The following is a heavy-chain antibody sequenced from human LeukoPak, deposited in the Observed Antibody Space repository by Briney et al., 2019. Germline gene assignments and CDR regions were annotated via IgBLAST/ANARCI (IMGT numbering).Heavy chain of an antibody. CDR3: ARLRVSSASFDP. CDR2: ISSTGSTI. J-gene: IGHJ5*02. V-gene: IGHV3-11*01. CDR1: GFTFTDYY. D-gene: IGHD2-2*01. Sequence: KSGGSLRLSCAASGFTFTDYYMSWIRQAPGKGLEWVSYISSTGSTIYYADSVKGRFTISRDNAKNSLYLQMNSLRAEDTAVYYCARLRVSSASFDPWGQGTLVTVSS.